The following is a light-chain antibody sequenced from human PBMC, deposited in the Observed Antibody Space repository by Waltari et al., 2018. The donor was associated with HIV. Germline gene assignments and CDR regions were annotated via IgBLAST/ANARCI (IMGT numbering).Light chain of an antibody. CDR2: EVI. Sequence: QSAPTPPAPVSGSPGPAITLSPTCTKRYLGFFNFVSWYPQHPGQAPQVMIYEVINRPSGVSNRFSGSKSGNTASLIISGLQAEDEADYYCSSYTTSSTRVFGGGTKLTVL. V-gene: IGLV2-14*01. CDR3: SSYTTSSTRV. CDR1: KRYLGFFNF. J-gene: IGLJ3*02.